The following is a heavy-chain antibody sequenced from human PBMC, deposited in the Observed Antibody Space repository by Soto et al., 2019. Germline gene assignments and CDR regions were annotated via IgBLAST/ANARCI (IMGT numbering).Heavy chain of an antibody. CDR3: AASYGSGYRAFDY. CDR2: INPIVSMS. D-gene: IGHD3-10*01. V-gene: IGHV1-69*02. CDR1: GDTFSFYT. J-gene: IGHJ4*02. Sequence: QVHLVQAGTEVKKPGSSVKVSCKASGDTFSFYTINWVRQAPGLGLEWVGRINPIVSMSNYAQKFQGRVSMTADKSTSTAYRELRSLRSDDTAMYFCAASYGSGYRAFDYWGQGALVIVSS.